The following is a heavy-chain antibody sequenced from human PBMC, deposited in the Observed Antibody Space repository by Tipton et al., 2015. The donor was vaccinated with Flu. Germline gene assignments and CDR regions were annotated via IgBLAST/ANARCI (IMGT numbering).Heavy chain of an antibody. CDR1: EFTFSSYW. J-gene: IGHJ4*02. D-gene: IGHD3-10*01. Sequence: SLRLSCAASEFTFSSYWMSWVRQAPGKGLEWVANIKQDGSEKYYVDSVKGRFTISRDNAENSLYLQMNSLRAEDTAVYYCARDSDYGSGSYWIDYWGQGTLVIVSS. CDR3: ARDSDYGSGSYWIDY. V-gene: IGHV3-7*01. CDR2: IKQDGSEK.